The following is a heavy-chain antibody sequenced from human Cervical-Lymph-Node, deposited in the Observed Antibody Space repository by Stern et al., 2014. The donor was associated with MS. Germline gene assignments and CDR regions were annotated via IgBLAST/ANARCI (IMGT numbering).Heavy chain of an antibody. CDR3: TKAWDS. V-gene: IGHV1-8*01. J-gene: IGHJ5*01. CDR1: GYNFIRDD. CDR2: MNPDSGGT. Sequence: VQLVQSGAEVRKPGASVRVSCKASGYNFIRDDINWVRQATGQGLEWIGWMNPDSGGTGYAQTFQGRVTMTGDTSINTACMEFTSLSSEGSAVFYCTKAWDSCGQGTLVTASS.